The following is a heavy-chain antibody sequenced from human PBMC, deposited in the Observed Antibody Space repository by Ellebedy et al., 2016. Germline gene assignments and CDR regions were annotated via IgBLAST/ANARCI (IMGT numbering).Heavy chain of an antibody. CDR3: VKDLYGSGSNSAGMDV. CDR1: GFTFSSYA. D-gene: IGHD3-10*01. V-gene: IGHV3-64D*06. CDR2: ISSNGGST. Sequence: GGSLRLXCSASGFTFSSYAMHWVRQAPGKGLEYVSAISSNGGSTYYADSVKGRFTISRDNSKNTLYLQMSSLRAEDTAVYYCVKDLYGSGSNSAGMDVWGQGTTVTVSS. J-gene: IGHJ6*02.